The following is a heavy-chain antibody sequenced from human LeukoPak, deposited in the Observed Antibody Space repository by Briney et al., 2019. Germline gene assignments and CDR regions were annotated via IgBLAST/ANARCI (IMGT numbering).Heavy chain of an antibody. CDR1: GGTFSSYA. D-gene: IGHD1-26*01. Sequence: GASVKVSCKASGGTFSSYAISWVRQAPGQGLEWMGGIIPIFGTANYAQKFQGRVTITADESTSTAYMELSSLRSEDTAVYYCGRGIVATRPYYYYGMDVWGQGTTVTVSS. V-gene: IGHV1-69*13. J-gene: IGHJ6*02. CDR3: GRGIVATRPYYYYGMDV. CDR2: IIPIFGTA.